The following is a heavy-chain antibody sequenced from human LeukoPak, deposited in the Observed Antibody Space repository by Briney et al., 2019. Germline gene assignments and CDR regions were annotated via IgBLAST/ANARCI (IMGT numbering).Heavy chain of an antibody. V-gene: IGHV1-69*13. CDR3: ARAERVATTTGDY. CDR1: GGTFSSYA. CDR2: IIPIFGTA. J-gene: IGHJ4*02. Sequence: SVKVSCKASGGTFSSYAISWVRHAPGQGLEWMGGIIPIFGTANYAQKFQGRVTITADESTSTAYMELSSLRSEDTAVYYCARAERVATTTGDYWGQGTLVTVSS. D-gene: IGHD5-12*01.